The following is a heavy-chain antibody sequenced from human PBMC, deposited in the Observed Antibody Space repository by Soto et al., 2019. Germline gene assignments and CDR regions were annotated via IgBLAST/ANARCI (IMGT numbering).Heavy chain of an antibody. V-gene: IGHV4-4*07. Sequence: QVQLQESGPGLVKPSETLSLTCTVSGGSISSYYWSWIRQPAGKGLEWIGRIYTSGSTNYNPSLKSRVTMSVDTSKTQFSLKLSSVTAADTAVYYCARDPDSSGYRSWYFDLWGRGTLVTVSS. CDR1: GGSISSYY. D-gene: IGHD3-22*01. J-gene: IGHJ2*01. CDR3: ARDPDSSGYRSWYFDL. CDR2: IYTSGST.